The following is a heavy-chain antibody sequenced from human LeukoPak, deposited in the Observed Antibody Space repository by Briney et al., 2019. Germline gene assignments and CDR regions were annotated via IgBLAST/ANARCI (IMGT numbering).Heavy chain of an antibody. Sequence: PSETLSLTCTVSGGSISSNDYYWGWIRQPPGKGLEWIGSMFYSGSTYYNPSLKSRVTISVDMSKNDFSLRLSSVTAADTAMYYCARHYYDSSGYYSLDYWGQGTLVTVSS. V-gene: IGHV4-39*01. J-gene: IGHJ4*02. CDR3: ARHYYDSSGYYSLDY. CDR2: MFYSGST. D-gene: IGHD3-22*01. CDR1: GGSISSNDYY.